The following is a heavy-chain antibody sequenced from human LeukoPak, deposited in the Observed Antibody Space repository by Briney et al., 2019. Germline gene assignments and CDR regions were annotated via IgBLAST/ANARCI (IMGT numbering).Heavy chain of an antibody. CDR2: INPSGGST. J-gene: IGHJ5*02. D-gene: IGHD3-22*01. Sequence: GALVKVSCKASGYTFTNYYLHWVRQAPGQGLEWMGIINPSGGSTNYAQEFQGRVTMTRDTSTSTVYMELSSLRSEDTAVYYCARGDYDSSGYYSGWLDPWGQGTLVTVSS. CDR3: ARGDYDSSGYYSGWLDP. V-gene: IGHV1-46*01. CDR1: GYTFTNYY.